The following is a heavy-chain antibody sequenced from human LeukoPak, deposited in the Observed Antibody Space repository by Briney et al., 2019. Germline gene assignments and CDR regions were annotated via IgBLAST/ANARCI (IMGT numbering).Heavy chain of an antibody. J-gene: IGHJ3*01. V-gene: IGHV3-53*01. D-gene: IGHD6-13*01. CDR3: ARDDAADAFDV. Sequence: PGGSLRLSCVASGFIVGSNYMSWVRQAPGKGLEWVSFIYTDGRAYYADSVKGRFTVSRDSSKDTLFLQMNNLRINDTAVYYCARDDAADAFDVWGHGTMVTVSS. CDR1: GFIVGSNY. CDR2: IYTDGRA.